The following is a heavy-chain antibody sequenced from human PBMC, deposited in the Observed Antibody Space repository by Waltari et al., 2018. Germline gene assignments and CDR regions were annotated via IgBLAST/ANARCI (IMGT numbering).Heavy chain of an antibody. Sequence: VQLVESGGGLIQPGGSLRLSCEVSGFTVSNNYIGWVRQAPGKGLGWVAVVWYDGTNKYYADSVKGRFTISRDNSKNTLNLQMNSLRVEDTAVYYCAKGRSYDSSGYYYGDWGQGTLVTVSS. J-gene: IGHJ4*02. D-gene: IGHD3-22*01. V-gene: IGHV3-33*06. CDR1: GFTVSNNY. CDR2: VWYDGTNK. CDR3: AKGRSYDSSGYYYGD.